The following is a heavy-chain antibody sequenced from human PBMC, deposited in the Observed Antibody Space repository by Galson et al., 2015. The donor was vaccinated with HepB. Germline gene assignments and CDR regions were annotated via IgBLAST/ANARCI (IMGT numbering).Heavy chain of an antibody. V-gene: IGHV3-23*01. CDR2: ISGSGGNT. CDR1: GFTFSTYA. D-gene: IGHD1-26*01. J-gene: IGHJ4*02. Sequence: SLRLSCAASGFTFSTYAMSWVRQAPGKGLEWVSAISGSGGNTYYADSVEGRFTISRDNSKNTLYLQMNSLRAEDTAVYYCAKVGDSVGATWIAHWGQGTLVTVSS. CDR3: AKVGDSVGATWIAH.